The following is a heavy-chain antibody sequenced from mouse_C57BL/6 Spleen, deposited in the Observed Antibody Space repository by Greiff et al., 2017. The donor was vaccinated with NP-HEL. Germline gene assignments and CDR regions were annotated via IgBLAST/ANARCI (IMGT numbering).Heavy chain of an antibody. CDR1: GYSITSGYY. V-gene: IGHV3-6*01. Sequence: ESGPGLVTPSQSLSLTCSFTGYSITSGYYWNWIRQFPGNKLEWMGYISYDGSNNYNPSLKNRISITRDTSKNQFFLKLNSVTTEDTATYYCARGVLLNYWGQGTTLTVSS. J-gene: IGHJ2*01. CDR2: ISYDGSN. CDR3: ARGVLLNY. D-gene: IGHD1-1*01.